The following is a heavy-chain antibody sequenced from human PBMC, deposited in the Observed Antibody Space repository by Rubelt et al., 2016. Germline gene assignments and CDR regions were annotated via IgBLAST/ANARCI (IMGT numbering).Heavy chain of an antibody. D-gene: IGHD3-22*01. Sequence: RGGLEWVSSISSSSSYIYYADSVKGRFTISRDNAKNSLYLQMNSLRAEDTAVYYCAKDRWYYYDSSGYFGAFDIWGQGTMVTVSS. J-gene: IGHJ3*02. V-gene: IGHV3-21*01. CDR2: ISSSSSYI. CDR3: AKDRWYYYDSSGYFGAFDI.